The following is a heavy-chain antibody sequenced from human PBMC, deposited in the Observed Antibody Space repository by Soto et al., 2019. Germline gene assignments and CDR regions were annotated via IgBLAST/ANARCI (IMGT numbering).Heavy chain of an antibody. J-gene: IGHJ4*02. D-gene: IGHD1-1*01. Sequence: QVHLVQSGAEVKKPGASVKVSCKGSGYAFTTYGITWVRQAPGQGLEWMGWISAHNGNRNYAQTLQSSVTVTRDTSTSTAYMELRSLRSDDTAVYYCARGRYGDYWGQGALVTVSS. CDR2: ISAHNGNR. CDR1: GYAFTTYG. V-gene: IGHV1-18*01. CDR3: ARGRYGDY.